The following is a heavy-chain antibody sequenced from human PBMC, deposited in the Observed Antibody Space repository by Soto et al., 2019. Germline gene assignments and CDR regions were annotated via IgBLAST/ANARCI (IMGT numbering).Heavy chain of an antibody. J-gene: IGHJ4*02. V-gene: IGHV3-66*01. CDR1: GCTVSSNY. D-gene: IGHD2-2*01. CDR2: IYSGGST. CDR3: AKSGPVHLFSMDY. Sequence: GGALRLSCAASGCTVSSNYMSWGRQAPGKGLEWVSVIYSGGSTYYADSVKGRFTISRDNSKNTLYLQMNSLRAEDTAVYYCAKSGPVHLFSMDYWGQGTLVTVS.